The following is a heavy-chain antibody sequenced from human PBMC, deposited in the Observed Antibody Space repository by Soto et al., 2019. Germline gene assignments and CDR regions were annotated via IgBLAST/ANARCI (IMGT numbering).Heavy chain of an antibody. CDR2: IYYSGST. CDR1: GGSISSSSYY. J-gene: IGHJ5*02. D-gene: IGHD3-9*01. Sequence: SETLSLTCTVSGGSISSSSYYWGWIRQPPGKGLEWIGSIYYSGSTYYNPSLKSRVTISVDTSKNQFSLKLSSVTAADTAVYYCASGDDILTGYYRPGWFDPWGQGTLVTVSS. CDR3: ASGDDILTGYYRPGWFDP. V-gene: IGHV4-39*01.